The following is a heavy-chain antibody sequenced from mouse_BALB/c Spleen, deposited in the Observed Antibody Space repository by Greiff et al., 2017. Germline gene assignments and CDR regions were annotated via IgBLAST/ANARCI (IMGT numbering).Heavy chain of an antibody. CDR2: IDPANGNT. Sequence: EVKLQESGAELVKPGASVKLSCTASGFNIKDTYMHWVKQRPEQGLEWIGRIDPANGNTKYDPKFQGKATITADTSSNTAYLQLSSLTSEDIAVYYCARSSGAMDYWGQGTSVTVSS. J-gene: IGHJ4*01. D-gene: IGHD1-3*01. V-gene: IGHV14-3*02. CDR3: ARSSGAMDY. CDR1: GFNIKDTY.